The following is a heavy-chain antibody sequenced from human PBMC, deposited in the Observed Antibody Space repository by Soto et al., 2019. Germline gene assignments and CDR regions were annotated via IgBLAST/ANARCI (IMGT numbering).Heavy chain of an antibody. CDR3: ARHISYQPLFSGFDY. CDR1: GGTFSSYT. CDR2: IIPIFGTT. D-gene: IGHD3-10*02. Sequence: QVQLVQSGAEVRKPGSSVKVSCKASGGTFSSYTISWVRQAPGQGLQWMGGIIPIFGTTNYAQKVQGRVTFTSDESTSTAYMDLSSLRSEDTAVYYCARHISYQPLFSGFDYWGQGTPVTVSS. J-gene: IGHJ4*02. V-gene: IGHV1-69*01.